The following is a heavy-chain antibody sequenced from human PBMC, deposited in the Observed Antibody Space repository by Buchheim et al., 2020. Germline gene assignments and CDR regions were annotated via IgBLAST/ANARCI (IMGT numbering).Heavy chain of an antibody. D-gene: IGHD3-3*01. J-gene: IGHJ4*02. CDR3: AKSLRFLEWLSPIDY. Sequence: QVQLVESGGGVVQPGRSLRLSCAASGFTFSSYAMHWVRQAPGKGLEWVAVISYDGSNKYYAASVKGRFTISRDNSKHTLYLQMNSLRAEDTAVYYCAKSLRFLEWLSPIDYWGRGTL. CDR2: ISYDGSNK. CDR1: GFTFSSYA. V-gene: IGHV3-30*04.